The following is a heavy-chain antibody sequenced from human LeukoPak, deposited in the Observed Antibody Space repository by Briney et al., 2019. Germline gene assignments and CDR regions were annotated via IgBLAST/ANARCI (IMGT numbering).Heavy chain of an antibody. CDR3: ARDPEYSSSWYREGYFDL. Sequence: GGSLRLSCAASGFTFSSYAMSWVRQAPGKGLEWVSYISSSGSTIYYADSVKGRFTISRDNAKNSLYLQMNSLRAEDTAVYYCARDPEYSSSWYREGYFDLWGRGTLVTVSS. J-gene: IGHJ2*01. CDR1: GFTFSSYA. D-gene: IGHD6-13*01. V-gene: IGHV3-48*03. CDR2: ISSSGSTI.